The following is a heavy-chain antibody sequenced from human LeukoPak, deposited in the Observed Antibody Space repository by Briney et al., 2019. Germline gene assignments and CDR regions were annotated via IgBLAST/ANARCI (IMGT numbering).Heavy chain of an antibody. CDR1: GGSISSSSYY. Sequence: PSETLSLTSTVSGGSISSSSYYWGWIRQPPGKGLEWIGSIYYSGSTYYNPSLKSRVTISVDTSKNQFSLKLSSVTAAETAVYYCARHLSSGSSWYNDYWGQGTLVTVSS. D-gene: IGHD6-13*01. J-gene: IGHJ4*02. CDR2: IYYSGST. CDR3: ARHLSSGSSWYNDY. V-gene: IGHV4-39*01.